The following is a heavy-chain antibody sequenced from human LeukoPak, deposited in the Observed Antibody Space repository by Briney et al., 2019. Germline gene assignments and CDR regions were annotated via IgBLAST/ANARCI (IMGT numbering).Heavy chain of an antibody. D-gene: IGHD2-15*01. CDR1: GYTFTGYY. CDR3: ARDRPPGFHPPDTNGSGGSSNWFDP. V-gene: IGHV1-2*02. CDR2: INPNSGGT. Sequence: GASVKVSCKASGYTFTGYYMHWVRQAPGQGLEWMGWINPNSGGTNYAQKFQGRVTMTRDTSISAAYMELSRLRSDDTAVYYCARDRPPGFHPPDTNGSGGSSNWFDPWGQGTLVTVSS. J-gene: IGHJ5*02.